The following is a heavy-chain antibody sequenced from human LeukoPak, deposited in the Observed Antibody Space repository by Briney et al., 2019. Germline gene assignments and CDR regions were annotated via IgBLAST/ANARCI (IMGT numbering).Heavy chain of an antibody. CDR1: GFTFSRYW. CDR2: INIDGSST. V-gene: IGHV3-74*01. CDR3: ARDWSSVNWFDT. D-gene: IGHD4-17*01. Sequence: PGGSLRLSCADSGFTFSRYWMHWVRQGPGKGLVWVSRINIDGSSTRYAASVKGRFTISRDNAKNTLYLQMNSLRAEDTAVYYCARDWSSVNWFDTWGQGTLVTVSS. J-gene: IGHJ5*02.